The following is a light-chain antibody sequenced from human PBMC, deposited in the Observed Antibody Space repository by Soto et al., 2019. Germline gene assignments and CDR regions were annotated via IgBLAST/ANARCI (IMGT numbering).Light chain of an antibody. CDR1: SSDVGSYNR. CDR3: SSYTSSSTHVV. V-gene: IGLV2-18*02. J-gene: IGLJ2*01. Sequence: QSALTQPPSVSGSPGQSVTISCTGTSSDVGSYNRVSWYQQHPGTAPKLMIYEVSNRPSGVPDRFSGSKSGNTASLTISGLQAEDEADYYCSSYTSSSTHVVFGGGTKVTVL. CDR2: EVS.